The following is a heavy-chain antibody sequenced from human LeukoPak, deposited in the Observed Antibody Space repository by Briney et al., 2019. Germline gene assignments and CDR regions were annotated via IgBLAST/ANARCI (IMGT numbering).Heavy chain of an antibody. D-gene: IGHD6-13*01. CDR1: GFTVSSNY. J-gene: IGHJ4*02. CDR2: IYSGGST. Sequence: GGSLRLSCAASGFTVSSNYMSWVRQAPGKGLEGVSVIYSGGSTYYADSVKGRFTISRHNSKHTLYLQMNSLRAEDTAVYYCAVSIGYPGYFDYWGQGTLVTVSS. V-gene: IGHV3-53*01. CDR3: AVSIGYPGYFDY.